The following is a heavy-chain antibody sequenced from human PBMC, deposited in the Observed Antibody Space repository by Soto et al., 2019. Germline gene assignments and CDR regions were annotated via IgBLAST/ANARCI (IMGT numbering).Heavy chain of an antibody. CDR2: ISPSGDTT. J-gene: IGHJ4*02. CDR3: AFKGTAKPFY. D-gene: IGHD2-21*02. V-gene: IGHV3-23*01. Sequence: GGSLRLSCATSGFTFTAYDLTWVRQAPGKGLDWVSGISPSGDTTYYADSVKGRFTIARDNSKTVLYLQMNSLRAEDTAVYYCAFKGTAKPFYCGQGTLVTVSS. CDR1: GFTFTAYD.